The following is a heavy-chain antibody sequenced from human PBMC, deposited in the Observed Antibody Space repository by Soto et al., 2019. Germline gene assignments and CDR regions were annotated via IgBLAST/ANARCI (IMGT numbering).Heavy chain of an antibody. CDR2: ISAYNGNT. V-gene: IGHV1-18*01. J-gene: IGHJ6*04. CDR3: ARDSSPNVEGPVAYAGV. Sequence: QVQLVQSGAEVKKPGASVKVSCKASGYTFTSYGISWVRQAPGQGLEWMGWISAYNGNTNYAQKLQGRVTMTTDTSTCTAYMELRSLRSDDTAVYYCARDSSPNVEGPVAYAGVWGKGTTVTVSS. D-gene: IGHD4-17*01. CDR1: GYTFTSYG.